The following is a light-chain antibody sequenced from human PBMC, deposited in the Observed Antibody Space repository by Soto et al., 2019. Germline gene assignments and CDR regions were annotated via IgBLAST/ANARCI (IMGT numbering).Light chain of an antibody. J-gene: IGKJ3*01. CDR2: GAS. V-gene: IGKV3D-15*01. Sequence: EIVMTQSPATLSVSPGERATLSCRASQRVGSNLAWYQQKPGQAPRLLIYGASTRATGIPARFSGSGSGTEFTLTISSLQSEDFAVYYCQQYNNWPPFTFGPGTKVDIK. CDR1: QRVGSN. CDR3: QQYNNWPPFT.